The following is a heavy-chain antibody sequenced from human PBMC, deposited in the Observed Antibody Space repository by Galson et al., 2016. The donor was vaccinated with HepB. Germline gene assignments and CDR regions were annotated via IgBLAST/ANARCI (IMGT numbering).Heavy chain of an antibody. V-gene: IGHV1-69*13. CDR3: ASLYSSGYYVADY. Sequence: SVKVSCKASGYTFFRFGITWVRQAPGQGLEWMGGIIPPFGTANYAQKFQGRVTITADESTSTAYMELSSLRSEDTAMYYCASLYSSGYYVADYWGQGTLVTVSS. CDR2: IIPPFGTA. D-gene: IGHD3-22*01. J-gene: IGHJ4*02. CDR1: GYTFFRFG.